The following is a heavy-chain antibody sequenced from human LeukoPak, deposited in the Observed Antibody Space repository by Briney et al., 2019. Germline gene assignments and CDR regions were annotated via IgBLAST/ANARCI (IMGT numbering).Heavy chain of an antibody. CDR3: ARKYSSGWYSDY. V-gene: IGHV4-34*01. CDR2: INHSGST. D-gene: IGHD6-19*01. Sequence: SETLSLTCAVYGGSFSGYYWSWIRQPPGKGLEWIGEINHSGSTNYNPSLKSRVTISVDTSKNQFSLKLSSVTAADTAVYYCARKYSSGWYSDYWGLGTLVTVSS. CDR1: GGSFSGYY. J-gene: IGHJ4*02.